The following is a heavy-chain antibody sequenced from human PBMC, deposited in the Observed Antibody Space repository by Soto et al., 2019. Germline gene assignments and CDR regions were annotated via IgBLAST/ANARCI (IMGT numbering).Heavy chain of an antibody. CDR1: GGSFSGYY. CDR2: INHSGST. J-gene: IGHJ4*02. CDR3: ARGITNYFDY. Sequence: SETLSLTCAVYGGSFSGYYWSWIRQPPGKGLEWIGEINHSGSTNYNPSLKSRVTISVDTSKNQFSLKLSSVTAADTAVYYCARGITNYFDYWGQGTLVTVSS. V-gene: IGHV4-34*01.